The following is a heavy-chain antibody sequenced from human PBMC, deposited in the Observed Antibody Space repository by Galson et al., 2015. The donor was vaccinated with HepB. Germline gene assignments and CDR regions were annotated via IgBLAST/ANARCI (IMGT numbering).Heavy chain of an antibody. D-gene: IGHD1-7*01. CDR1: GFTFSSYW. Sequence: SLRLSCAASGFTFSSYWMSWVRQAPGKGLEWVANIDQNGGEKTYVDSVRGRFTISRDNAKNSLYLQMNSLRAEDTAVYYCTELTSGYWGQGTLVTVSS. CDR2: IDQNGGEK. V-gene: IGHV3-7*03. CDR3: TELTSGY. J-gene: IGHJ4*02.